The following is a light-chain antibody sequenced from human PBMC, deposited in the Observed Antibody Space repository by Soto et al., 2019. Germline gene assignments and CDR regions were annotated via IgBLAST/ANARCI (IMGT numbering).Light chain of an antibody. Sequence: QSVLAQPASVSGSPGQSITISCAGTNRDVGGYNYVSWYQQYPGKAPKLIIYEVTYRPSGVSKRFSGSKSGNTASLTISGLQAEDEADYYCSSYSSSSSIDVIFGGGTKLTVL. CDR2: EVT. CDR1: NRDVGGYNY. J-gene: IGLJ2*01. CDR3: SSYSSSSSIDVI. V-gene: IGLV2-14*01.